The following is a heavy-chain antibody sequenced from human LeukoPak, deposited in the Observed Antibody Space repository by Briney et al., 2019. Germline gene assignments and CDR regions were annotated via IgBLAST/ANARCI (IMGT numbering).Heavy chain of an antibody. Sequence: GGSLRLSCAASGFTFSYYGMSWVRQAPGKGLEWVSTISGSGGSTYYADSVKGRFTISRDNSKNTLYLQMNSLRAEDTAVYYCAKDLSGLEYYYYYGMDVWGQGTTVTVSS. J-gene: IGHJ6*02. D-gene: IGHD1-1*01. CDR2: ISGSGGST. V-gene: IGHV3-23*01. CDR3: AKDLSGLEYYYYYGMDV. CDR1: GFTFSYYG.